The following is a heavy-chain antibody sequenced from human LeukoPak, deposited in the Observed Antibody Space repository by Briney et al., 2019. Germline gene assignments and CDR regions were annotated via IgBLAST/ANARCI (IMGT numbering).Heavy chain of an antibody. Sequence: ASVKVSCKASGYTFTGHYMHWVRQAPGQGLEWMGRINPNSGGTNYAQKFQGRVTMTRDTSISTAYMELSRLRSDDTAVYYRARVGDFWSGSDYWGQGTLVTVSS. CDR1: GYTFTGHY. D-gene: IGHD3-3*01. V-gene: IGHV1-2*06. J-gene: IGHJ4*02. CDR2: INPNSGGT. CDR3: ARVGDFWSGSDY.